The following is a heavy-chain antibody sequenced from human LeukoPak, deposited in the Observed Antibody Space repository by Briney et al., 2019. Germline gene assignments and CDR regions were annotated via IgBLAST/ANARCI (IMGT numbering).Heavy chain of an antibody. CDR1: GYTFTSYG. V-gene: IGHV1-46*01. CDR2: INPSGGST. Sequence: ASVKVSCKASGYTFTSYGINWVRQAPGQGLEWMGIINPSGGSTNYAQKFQGRVTITRDMSTNTVYMELSRLRSEDTAVYYCARGGYYANSGYSFDSWGQGTLVTVSS. D-gene: IGHD3-22*01. J-gene: IGHJ4*02. CDR3: ARGGYYANSGYSFDS.